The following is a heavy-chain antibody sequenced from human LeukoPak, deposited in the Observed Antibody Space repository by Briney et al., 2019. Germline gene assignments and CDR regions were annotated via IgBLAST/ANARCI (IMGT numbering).Heavy chain of an antibody. CDR2: ISWNSRSI. V-gene: IGHV3-9*03. D-gene: IGHD6-13*01. CDR3: AKEGSSWSTFDY. Sequence: GGSLRLSCATSGFTFNDYAMYWVRQGPGKGLEWVSGISWNSRSIAYADSVKGRFTISRDNAKNSLYLQMNSLRAEDMALYYCAKEGSSWSTFDYWGQGTLVTVSS. J-gene: IGHJ4*02. CDR1: GFTFNDYA.